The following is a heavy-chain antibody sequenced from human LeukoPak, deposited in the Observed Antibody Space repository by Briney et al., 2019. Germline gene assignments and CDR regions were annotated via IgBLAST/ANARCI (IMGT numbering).Heavy chain of an antibody. CDR1: GYTFTGYP. CDR2: INPNSGGT. J-gene: IGHJ6*02. V-gene: IGHV1-2*02. Sequence: ASVSVSCKASGYTFTGYPMHWVRQAPGQGLEGMGWINPNSGGTNYAQKFQGRVTMTRDTSISTVYMELSSLRSDDTAVYYCARDNDVGGGAFYGMDVWGQGTTVTVSS. CDR3: ARDNDVGGGAFYGMDV. D-gene: IGHD3-3*01.